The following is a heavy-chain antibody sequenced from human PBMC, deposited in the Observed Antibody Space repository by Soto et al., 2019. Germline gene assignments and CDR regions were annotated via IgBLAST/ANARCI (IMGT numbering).Heavy chain of an antibody. CDR1: GFTFSSYG. V-gene: IGHV3-33*01. Sequence: QVQLVESGGGVVQPGRSLRLSCAASGFTFSSYGMHWVRQAPGKGLEWVAVIWYDGSNKYYADSVKGRFTISRDNSKNTLYLQMNSLRAEDTAVYYCERGVRWFDPWGQGTLVTVSS. J-gene: IGHJ5*02. CDR3: ERGVRWFDP. CDR2: IWYDGSNK. D-gene: IGHD3-3*01.